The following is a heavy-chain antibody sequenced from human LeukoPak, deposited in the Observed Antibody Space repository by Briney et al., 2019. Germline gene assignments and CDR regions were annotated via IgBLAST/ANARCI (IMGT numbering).Heavy chain of an antibody. J-gene: IGHJ5*02. D-gene: IGHD2-2*01. CDR2: IKQDGSEK. V-gene: IGHV3-7*01. CDR3: ARDDCSSISCYHNWFDP. CDR1: GFTFSSYS. Sequence: GGSLRLSCAASGFTFSSYSMNWVRQAPGKGLEWVANIKQDGSEKYYVDSVKGRFTISRDNAKNSLYLQMNSLRAEDTAVYYCARDDCSSISCYHNWFDPWGQGTLVTVSS.